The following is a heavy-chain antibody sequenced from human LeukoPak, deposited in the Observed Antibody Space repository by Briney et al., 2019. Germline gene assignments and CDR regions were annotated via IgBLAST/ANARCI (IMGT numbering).Heavy chain of an antibody. J-gene: IGHJ5*02. D-gene: IGHD6-19*01. Sequence: SETLSLTCTVSGGSIMNHYWSWIRQPAGKGLEWIGRIYSSGSANYSPSLKSRVSMSIDTSKNHFPLNLTSVTAADTALYFCAKDVRYASGWSTPESWGQGTLVTVSS. V-gene: IGHV4-4*07. CDR1: GGSIMNHY. CDR2: IYSSGSA. CDR3: AKDVRYASGWSTPES.